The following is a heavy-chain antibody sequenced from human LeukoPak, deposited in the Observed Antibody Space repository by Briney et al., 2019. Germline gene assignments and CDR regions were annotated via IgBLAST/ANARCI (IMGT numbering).Heavy chain of an antibody. CDR3: ARDPEGNNCSSTSCYSP. D-gene: IGHD2-2*01. V-gene: IGHV1-18*04. Sequence: ASVKVSCKASGYTFTSYYMHWVRQAPGQGLEWMGWISAYNGNTNYAQKLQGRVTMTTDTSTSTAYMELRSLRSDDTAVYYCARDPEGNNCSSTSCYSPWGQGTLVTVSS. CDR1: GYTFTSYY. CDR2: ISAYNGNT. J-gene: IGHJ5*02.